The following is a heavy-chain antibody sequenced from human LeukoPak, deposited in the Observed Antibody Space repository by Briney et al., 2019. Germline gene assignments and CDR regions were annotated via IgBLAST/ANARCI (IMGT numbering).Heavy chain of an antibody. CDR1: RGSVSSGSYY. V-gene: IGHV4-61*01. CDR3: ARTYGSGSFFDY. D-gene: IGHD3-10*01. Sequence: PSETLSLTCTVSRGSVSSGSYYSSWIRQPPGKGLEWIGYIYYSGSTNYNPSLKSRVTISVDTSKNQFSLKLSSVTAADTAVYYCARTYGSGSFFDYWGQGTLVTVSS. CDR2: IYYSGST. J-gene: IGHJ4*02.